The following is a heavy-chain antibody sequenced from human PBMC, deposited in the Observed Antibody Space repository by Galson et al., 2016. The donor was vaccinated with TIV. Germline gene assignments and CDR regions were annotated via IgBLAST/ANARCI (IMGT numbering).Heavy chain of an antibody. CDR2: ISYDGSNK. V-gene: IGHV3-30-3*01. D-gene: IGHD1-20*01. CDR1: GFTFSSYP. CDR3: ASDSGYDINWSPGY. J-gene: IGHJ4*02. Sequence: SLRLSCAASGFTFSSYPMHWVRQAPAKGLEWVAVISYDGSNKYYADSVKGRFTISKDNSKNTLSLQMNSLKAEDTAVYFCASDSGYDINWSPGYWGQGTLVTVSS.